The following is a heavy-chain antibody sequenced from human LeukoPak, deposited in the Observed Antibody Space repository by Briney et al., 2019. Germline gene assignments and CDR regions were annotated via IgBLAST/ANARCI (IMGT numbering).Heavy chain of an antibody. CDR3: ASQSIAAAEVDY. V-gene: IGHV4-59*08. CDR1: GGSISSYY. J-gene: IGHJ4*02. CDR2: IYYSGST. D-gene: IGHD6-13*01. Sequence: PSETPSLTCTVSGGSISSYYWSWIRQPPGKGLEWIGYIYYSGSTNYNPSLKSRVTISVDTSKNQFSLKLSSVTAADTAVYYCASQSIAAAEVDYWGQGTLVTVSS.